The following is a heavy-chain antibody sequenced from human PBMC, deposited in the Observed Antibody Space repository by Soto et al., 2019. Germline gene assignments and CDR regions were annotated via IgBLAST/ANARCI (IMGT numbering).Heavy chain of an antibody. J-gene: IGHJ4*02. CDR1: GYAFTTYG. V-gene: IGHV1-18*01. Sequence: QVHLVQSGAEVKKPGASVKVSCQGSGYAFTTYGITWLRQAPGQGLEWMGWISAHNGNTNYAQKLQGRVTVTRDTSTSTAYMELRSLRFDDTAVYYCARGRYGDYWGQGALVTVSS. CDR2: ISAHNGNT. CDR3: ARGRYGDY. D-gene: IGHD1-1*01.